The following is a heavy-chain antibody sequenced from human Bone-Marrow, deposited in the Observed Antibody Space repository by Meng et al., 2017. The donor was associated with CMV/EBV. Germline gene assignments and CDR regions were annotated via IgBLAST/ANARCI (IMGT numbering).Heavy chain of an antibody. J-gene: IGHJ4*02. CDR3: ANDPPFNSWPNY. CDR2: ISGSGGST. V-gene: IGHV3-23*01. CDR1: GFTFSSYA. D-gene: IGHD5-12*01. Sequence: GGSLRLSCAASGFTFSSYAMSWVRQAPGKGLEWVSAISGSGGSTYYADSVKGRFTISRDNSKNTLYLQLNSLRAEDTAVYYCANDPPFNSWPNYWDQGTLVTVSS.